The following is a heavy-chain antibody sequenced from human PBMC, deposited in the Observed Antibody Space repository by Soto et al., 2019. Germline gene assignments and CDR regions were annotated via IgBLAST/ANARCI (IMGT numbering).Heavy chain of an antibody. Sequence: QVPLVQSGAEVKKPGASVKVSCKASGYTFTSYAMHWVRQAPGQRLEWMGWINAGNGNTKYSQKFQGRVTITRDTSASTAYMELSSLRSEDTAVYYCARDLGSSGWYNPYYYYYYGMDVWGQGTTVTVSS. CDR2: INAGNGNT. CDR1: GYTFTSYA. D-gene: IGHD6-19*01. J-gene: IGHJ6*02. CDR3: ARDLGSSGWYNPYYYYYYGMDV. V-gene: IGHV1-3*01.